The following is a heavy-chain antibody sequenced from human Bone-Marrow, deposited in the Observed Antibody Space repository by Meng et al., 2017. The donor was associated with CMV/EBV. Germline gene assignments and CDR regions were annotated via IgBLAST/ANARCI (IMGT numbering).Heavy chain of an antibody. CDR2: IIPILGIA. CDR3: AKVPTGGYRGWFDP. V-gene: IGHV1-69*02. D-gene: IGHD1-14*01. CDR1: GGTFSSYT. Sequence: SVKVSCKASGGTFSSYTISWVRQAPGQGLEWMGRIIPILGIANYAQKFQGRVTITADKSTSTAYMELSSLRSEDTAVYYCAKVPTGGYRGWFDPWGQGTLVTVSS. J-gene: IGHJ5*02.